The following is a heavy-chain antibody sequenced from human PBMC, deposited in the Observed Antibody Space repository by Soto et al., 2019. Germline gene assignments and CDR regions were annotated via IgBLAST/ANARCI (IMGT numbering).Heavy chain of an antibody. Sequence: GSLRLSCSASGFTFSSYAMHRVRQAPGKGLEYVSAISSNGGSTYYADSVKGRFTISRDNSKNTLYLQMSSLRAEDTAVYYCVKFPSPSRYYDFWSGPFDIWGQGTMVTVSS. CDR3: VKFPSPSRYYDFWSGPFDI. CDR2: ISSNGGST. D-gene: IGHD3-3*01. V-gene: IGHV3-64D*08. J-gene: IGHJ3*02. CDR1: GFTFSSYA.